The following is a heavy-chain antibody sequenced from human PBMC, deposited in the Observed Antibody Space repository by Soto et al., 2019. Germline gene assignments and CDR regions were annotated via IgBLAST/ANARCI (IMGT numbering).Heavy chain of an antibody. D-gene: IGHD3-3*01. J-gene: IGHJ5*01. CDR1: GDSISSGYY. V-gene: IGHV4-38-2*01. CDR2: IYHSGTT. CDR3: ARTDNVGNYTYFAQRYMFTDS. Sequence: SETLSLTCAVSGDSISSGYYWAWIRQPPGKKLEWIGSIYHSGTTYYNPSLKSRVTISVDTSKNQFSLKLSSVTAADSAVYYCARTDNVGNYTYFAQRYMFTDS.